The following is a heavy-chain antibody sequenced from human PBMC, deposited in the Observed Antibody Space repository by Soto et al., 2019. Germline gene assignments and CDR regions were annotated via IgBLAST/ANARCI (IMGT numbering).Heavy chain of an antibody. CDR3: AKSVGWNIVVVPAAPS. V-gene: IGHV3-23*01. Sequence: PGGSLRLSCAASGFTFSTYAMSWVRQAPGKGLEWVSAISGSGGSTYYADSVKGRFTISRDNSKNTLYLQMNSLRAEDTAVYYCAKSVGWNIVVVPAAPSWGQGTLVTVSS. D-gene: IGHD2-2*01. CDR1: GFTFSTYA. CDR2: ISGSGGST. J-gene: IGHJ5*02.